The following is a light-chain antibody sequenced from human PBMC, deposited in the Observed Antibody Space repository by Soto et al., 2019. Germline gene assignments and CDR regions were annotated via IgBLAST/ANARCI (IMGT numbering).Light chain of an antibody. CDR1: QSVSGY. CDR3: QQYGSSPWT. Sequence: EIVLTQSPGTLSSSPGDRATLSCWASQSVSGYLAWYQQKLGQPPRLLIYDAFNRAAGIPARFSGSGSGTDFTLTISSLEPEDFAVYYCQQYGSSPWTFGQGTKVDI. CDR2: DAF. J-gene: IGKJ1*01. V-gene: IGKV3-11*01.